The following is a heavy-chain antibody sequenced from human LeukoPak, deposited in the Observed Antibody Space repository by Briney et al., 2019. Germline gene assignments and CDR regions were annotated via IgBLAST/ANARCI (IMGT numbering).Heavy chain of an antibody. J-gene: IGHJ4*02. CDR2: INAHDGKR. V-gene: IGHV1-18*01. CDR3: ARRSTMYSSGWFYFDY. CDR1: GYTFTNFG. Sequence: ASVKVSCKASGYTFTNFGISWVRQAPGQGLEWMGWINAHDGKRNYAQKHQDRVIMTTDTSTNTVYMELRGLRSDDTAVYYCARRSTMYSSGWFYFDYWGQGTQVTVSS. D-gene: IGHD6-19*01.